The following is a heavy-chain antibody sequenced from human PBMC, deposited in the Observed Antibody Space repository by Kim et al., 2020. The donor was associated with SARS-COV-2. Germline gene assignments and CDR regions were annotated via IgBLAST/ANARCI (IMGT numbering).Heavy chain of an antibody. CDR2: ISYDGSNK. Sequence: GGSLRLSCAASGFTFSSYGMHWVRQAPGKGLEWVAVISYDGSNKYYADSVKGRFTISRDNSKNTLYLQMNSLRAEDTAVYYCAKAGSGSPDYYYYYMDVWGKGTTVTVSS. J-gene: IGHJ6*03. V-gene: IGHV3-30*18. CDR1: GFTFSSYG. D-gene: IGHD2-15*01. CDR3: AKAGSGSPDYYYYYMDV.